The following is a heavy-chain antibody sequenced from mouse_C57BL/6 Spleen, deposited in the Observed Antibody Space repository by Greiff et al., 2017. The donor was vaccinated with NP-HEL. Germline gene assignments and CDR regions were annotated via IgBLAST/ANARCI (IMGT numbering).Heavy chain of an antibody. CDR3: ARVGGMNYYAMDY. Sequence: VQLQQPGAELVRPGSSVKLSCKASGYTFTSYWMHWVKQRPIQGLEWIGNIDPSDSETHYNQKFKDKATLTVDKSSSTAYMQLSSLTSEDSAVYYCARVGGMNYYAMDYWGQGTSVTVSS. V-gene: IGHV1-52*01. J-gene: IGHJ4*01. CDR1: GYTFTSYW. D-gene: IGHD2-10*02. CDR2: IDPSDSET.